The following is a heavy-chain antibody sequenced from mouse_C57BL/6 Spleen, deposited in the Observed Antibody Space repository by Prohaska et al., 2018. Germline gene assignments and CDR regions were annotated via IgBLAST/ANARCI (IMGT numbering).Heavy chain of an antibody. CDR2: INPDSSTI. CDR1: GIDFSRYW. J-gene: IGHJ1*03. V-gene: IGHV4-1*01. CDR3: ASPNWDWYFDV. D-gene: IGHD4-1*01. Sequence: EVKLLQSVGGLVQPGGSLKLSCAASGIDFSRYWMSWVRRAPGKGLEWIGXINPDSSTINYAPSLKNKFIISRDNAKNTLYLQMSKVRSEDTALYYCASPNWDWYFDVWGTGTTVTVSS.